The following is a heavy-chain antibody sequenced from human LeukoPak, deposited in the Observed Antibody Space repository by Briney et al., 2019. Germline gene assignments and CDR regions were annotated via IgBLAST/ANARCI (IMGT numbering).Heavy chain of an antibody. CDR3: ARDRYGGYEFDY. Sequence: PGVSLRLSCAASGFTFSSYSMNWVRQAPGKGLEWDSYISGSSSTTYYADSVKGRFTISRDNAENSLYLHMNSLRAEDTAVYYCARDRYGGYEFDYWGQGTLVTVSS. D-gene: IGHD5-12*01. J-gene: IGHJ4*02. CDR2: ISGSSSTT. CDR1: GFTFSSYS. V-gene: IGHV3-48*04.